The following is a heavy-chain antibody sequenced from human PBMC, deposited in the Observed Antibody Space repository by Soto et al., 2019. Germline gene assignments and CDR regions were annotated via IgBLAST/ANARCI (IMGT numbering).Heavy chain of an antibody. Sequence: SETLSLTCTVSGGSISSYYWSWIRQPPGKGLEWIGYIYYSGSTNYNPSLKSRVTISVDTSKNQFSLKLSSVTAADTAVYYCAGVVSAAAGPGTLTYYFDYWGQGTLVTVSS. CDR3: AGVVSAAAGPGTLTYYFDY. D-gene: IGHD6-13*01. J-gene: IGHJ4*02. CDR1: GGSISSYY. CDR2: IYYSGST. V-gene: IGHV4-59*01.